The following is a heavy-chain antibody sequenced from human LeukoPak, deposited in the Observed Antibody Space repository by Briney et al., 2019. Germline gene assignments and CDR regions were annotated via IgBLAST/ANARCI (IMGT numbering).Heavy chain of an antibody. V-gene: IGHV7-4-1*02. J-gene: IGHJ3*02. CDR3: ARALTDYSQLPSDAFDI. Sequence: ASVKVSCKASGYTFTSYAMNWVRQAPGQGLEWMGWINTNTGNPTYAQGFTGRFVFSLDTSVSTAYLQISSLKAEDTAVYYCARALTDYSQLPSDAFDIWGQGTMDTVSS. CDR1: GYTFTSYA. CDR2: INTNTGNP. D-gene: IGHD1-1*01.